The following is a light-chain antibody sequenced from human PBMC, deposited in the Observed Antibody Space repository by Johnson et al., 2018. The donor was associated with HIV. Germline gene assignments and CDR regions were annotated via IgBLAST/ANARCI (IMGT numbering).Light chain of an antibody. CDR1: SSNIGNNY. CDR2: DNN. Sequence: QAVLTQPPSVSAAPGQKVTISCSGSSSNIGNNYLSWYQHLPGTAPRLLIYDNNKRPSGIPDRFSGSKSGATASLGISGLQTGDEADYYCGVWDASLTPRYVFGTGTTIAVL. J-gene: IGLJ1*01. V-gene: IGLV1-51*01. CDR3: GVWDASLTPRYV.